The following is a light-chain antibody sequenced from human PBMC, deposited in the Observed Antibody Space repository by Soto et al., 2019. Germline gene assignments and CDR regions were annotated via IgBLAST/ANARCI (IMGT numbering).Light chain of an antibody. CDR2: GT. V-gene: IGLV1-40*01. Sequence: QPVLTQSPSVSGAPGQRVTISCTGSSSNIGAGNVVHWYQQLPGTAPRLLIFGTDRPSGVPDRFSASKSGTSASLAITGLLPEDEADDYCRSFDTSRSAWVFGGGTKVTVL. CDR1: SSNIGAGNV. CDR3: RSFDTSRSAWV. J-gene: IGLJ3*02.